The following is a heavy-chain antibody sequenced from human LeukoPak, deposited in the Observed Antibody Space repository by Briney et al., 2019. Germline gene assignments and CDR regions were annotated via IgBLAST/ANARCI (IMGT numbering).Heavy chain of an antibody. CDR2: INAGNGNT. CDR3: ARVFLIAVAGVGGDYFDY. J-gene: IGHJ4*02. D-gene: IGHD6-19*01. CDR1: GYTFTSYA. Sequence: ASVKVSCKASGYTFTSYAMHWARQAPGQRLEWMGWINAGNGNTKYSQKFQGRVTITRDTSASTAYMELSSLRSEDTAVYYCARVFLIAVAGVGGDYFDYWGQGTLVTVSS. V-gene: IGHV1-3*01.